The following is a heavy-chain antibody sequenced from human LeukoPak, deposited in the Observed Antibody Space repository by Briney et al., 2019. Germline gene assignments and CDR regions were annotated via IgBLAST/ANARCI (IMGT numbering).Heavy chain of an antibody. Sequence: ASVKVSCKASGYTFTGYYMHWVRQAPGQGLEWMGWINPNSGGTNYAQKFQGRVTITTDESTSTAFMDLSSLRSEDTAVYYCAREKLGYYHYHMDAWGKGTTVTVSS. CDR2: INPNSGGT. D-gene: IGHD3-3*02. V-gene: IGHV1-2*02. CDR1: GYTFTGYY. CDR3: AREKLGYYHYHMDA. J-gene: IGHJ6*03.